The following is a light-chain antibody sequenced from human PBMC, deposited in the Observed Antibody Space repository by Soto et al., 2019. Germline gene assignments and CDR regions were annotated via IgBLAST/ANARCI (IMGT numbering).Light chain of an antibody. Sequence: DIVLTQSPGTLSLSPGERATLSCRASQGVXSSYVAGYEQNPCKAPGLLNYGASSRATGIPDSFSGSGCGTDFTLTISRLEAEDVAVYCCQQYGSSPTFGEGTRLEIK. CDR1: QGVXSSY. V-gene: IGKV3-20*01. J-gene: IGKJ5*01. CDR3: QQYGSSPT. CDR2: GAS.